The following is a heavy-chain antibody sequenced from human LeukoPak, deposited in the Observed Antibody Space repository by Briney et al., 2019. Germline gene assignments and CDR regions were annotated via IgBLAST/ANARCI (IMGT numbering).Heavy chain of an antibody. CDR2: IKSDGRST. J-gene: IGHJ4*02. Sequence: GGSLRLSCAASGFSFSNYGMSWVRQAPGKGLVWVSLIKSDGRSTSYADSVKGRFTISRDNAKNTVYLQMNSLRVEDTAVYYCTRDFKYSSDYWGQGTLVTVSS. CDR1: GFSFSNYG. CDR3: TRDFKYSSDY. D-gene: IGHD6-6*01. V-gene: IGHV3-74*01.